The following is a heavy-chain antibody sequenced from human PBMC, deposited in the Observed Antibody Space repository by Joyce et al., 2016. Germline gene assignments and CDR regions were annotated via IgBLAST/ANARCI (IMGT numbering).Heavy chain of an antibody. CDR3: ARVAGWFGFYFDF. J-gene: IGHJ4*02. CDR2: IWYDGTNK. V-gene: IGHV3-33*01. Sequence: QVQLVESGGGVVQPGRSLRLSCTASGFTFSSYGMYWVRKAAGKGLAWVAVIWYDGTNKFYADSVKGRFTISRDNSKNALYLEMNNLRAEDTAVYYCARVAGWFGFYFDFWGQGTLVTVSS. CDR1: GFTFSSYG. D-gene: IGHD3-10*01.